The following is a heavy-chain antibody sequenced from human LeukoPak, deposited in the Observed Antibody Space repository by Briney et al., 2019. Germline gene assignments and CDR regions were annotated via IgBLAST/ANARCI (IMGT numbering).Heavy chain of an antibody. CDR3: AEGDYGSGSSISFDY. J-gene: IGHJ4*02. D-gene: IGHD3-10*01. CDR1: GFTFDDYA. CDR2: ISWNSGSI. Sequence: GGSLRLSCAASGFTFDDYAMHWVRQAPGKGLEWVSGISWNSGSIGYADSVKGRFTISRDNAKNSLYLQMNSLRAEDTALYYCAEGDYGSGSSISFDYWGQGTLVTVSS. V-gene: IGHV3-9*01.